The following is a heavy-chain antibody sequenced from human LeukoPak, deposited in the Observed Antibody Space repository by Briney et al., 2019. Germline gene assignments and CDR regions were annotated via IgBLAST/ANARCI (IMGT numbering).Heavy chain of an antibody. CDR1: GFTFSSYG. D-gene: IGHD6-13*01. CDR2: ISSDGSNK. CDR3: AKRGTAAAGTSYFDD. J-gene: IGHJ4*02. Sequence: GRSLRLSCAASGFTFSSYGMHWVRQAPGKGLEWVAVISSDGSNKYYADPVKGRFTISRDDSKNTVYLQMNSLRAEDTAVYYCAKRGTAAAGTSYFDDWGQGILVTVSS. V-gene: IGHV3-30*18.